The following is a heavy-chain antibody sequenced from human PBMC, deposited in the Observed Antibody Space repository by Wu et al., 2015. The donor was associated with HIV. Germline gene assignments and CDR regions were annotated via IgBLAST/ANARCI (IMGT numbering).Heavy chain of an antibody. Sequence: QVQLLQSGVEVKKPGASVKVSCKTSGYTFTNYDINWVRQATGQGLEWMGWMNPNSGNTAYAQKFQGRVTFARHTSISTAYMELSSLRSEDTAVYYCARGVRTSDYGANIFDYWGQGTLVTVSS. D-gene: IGHD4-23*01. J-gene: IGHJ4*02. CDR1: GYTFTNYD. CDR3: ARGVRTSDYGANIFDY. V-gene: IGHV1-8*01. CDR2: MNPNSGNT.